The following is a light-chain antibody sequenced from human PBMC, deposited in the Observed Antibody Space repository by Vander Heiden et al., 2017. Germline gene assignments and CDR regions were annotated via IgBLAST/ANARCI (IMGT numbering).Light chain of an antibody. CDR1: QNIDTW. CDR2: KAS. V-gene: IGKV1-5*03. CDR3: QQYDSNLYI. J-gene: IGKJ2*01. Sequence: DFQMTPSPSTLSASLGDRVTITCRASQNIDTWLAWYQQKPGKAPKLLIYKASSLESGVPSRFSGSGSGTEFTLSISCLQPDDFATYYCQQYDSNLYIFGQGTKLEIK.